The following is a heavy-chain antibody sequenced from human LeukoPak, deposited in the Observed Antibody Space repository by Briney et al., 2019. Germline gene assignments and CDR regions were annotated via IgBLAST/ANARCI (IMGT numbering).Heavy chain of an antibody. D-gene: IGHD3-22*01. J-gene: IGHJ4*02. CDR1: GYSISSSYY. CDR2: IYYSGST. V-gene: IGHV4-38-2*02. Sequence: PSETLSLTCTVSGYSISSSYYWGWIRQPPGKGLEWIGSIYYSGSTYYNPSLKSRVTISVDTSKNQFSLKLSSVTAADTAVYYCATAPGGDYYDYYFDYWGQGTLVTVSS. CDR3: ATAPGGDYYDYYFDY.